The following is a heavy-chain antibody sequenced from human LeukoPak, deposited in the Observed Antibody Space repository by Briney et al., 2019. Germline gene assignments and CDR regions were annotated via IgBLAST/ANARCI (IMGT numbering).Heavy chain of an antibody. V-gene: IGHV4-30-2*01. CDR1: GGSISSGGYS. Sequence: PSATLSLTCTVSGGSISSGGYSWSWIRQPPGKGLEWIGYIYHSGSTYYNPSLKSRVTISVDRSKNQFSLKLSSVTAADTAVYYCARVKNLWFGESMGHYFDYWGQGTLVTVSS. D-gene: IGHD3-10*01. J-gene: IGHJ4*02. CDR3: ARVKNLWFGESMGHYFDY. CDR2: IYHSGST.